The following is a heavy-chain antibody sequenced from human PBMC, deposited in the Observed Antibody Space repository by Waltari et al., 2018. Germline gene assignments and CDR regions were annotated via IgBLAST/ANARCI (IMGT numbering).Heavy chain of an antibody. CDR2: IWYDGSNK. D-gene: IGHD4-17*01. V-gene: IGHV3-33*01. Sequence: QVQLVESGGGVVQPGRSLRLSCAASGFTFSSYGMHWVRQAPGKGLEWVAVIWYDGSNKYYADSVKGRFTISRDNSKNTLYLQMNSLRAEDTAVYYCARDGVYGDYEYNWFDPWGQGTLVTVSS. CDR1: GFTFSSYG. J-gene: IGHJ5*02. CDR3: ARDGVYGDYEYNWFDP.